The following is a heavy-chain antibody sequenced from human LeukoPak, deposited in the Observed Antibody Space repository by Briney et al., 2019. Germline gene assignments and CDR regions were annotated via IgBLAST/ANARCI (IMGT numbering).Heavy chain of an antibody. J-gene: IGHJ4*02. V-gene: IGHV1-2*02. CDR2: INPNSGGT. Sequence: GASVKVSCKASGYSFTDKYMHWVRQAPGQGLEWMGWINPNSGGTNYAQKLQGRVTMTTHTSTSTAYMELRSLRSDDTAVYYCARVDSSSWYFDYWGQGTLVTVSS. CDR1: GYSFTDKY. CDR3: ARVDSSSWYFDY. D-gene: IGHD6-13*01.